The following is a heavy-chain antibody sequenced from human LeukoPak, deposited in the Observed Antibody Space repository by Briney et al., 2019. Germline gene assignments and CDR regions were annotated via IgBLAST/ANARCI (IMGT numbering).Heavy chain of an antibody. CDR1: GYTFTSYY. CDR3: ARVMVRGVIMGGFDY. Sequence: PGASVKVSCTASGYTFTSYYMHWVRQAPGQGLEWMGIINPSGGSTSYAQKFQGRVTMTRDTSTSTVYMELSSLRSEDTAVYYCARVMVRGVIMGGFDYWGQGTLVTVSS. V-gene: IGHV1-46*01. J-gene: IGHJ4*02. D-gene: IGHD3-10*01. CDR2: INPSGGST.